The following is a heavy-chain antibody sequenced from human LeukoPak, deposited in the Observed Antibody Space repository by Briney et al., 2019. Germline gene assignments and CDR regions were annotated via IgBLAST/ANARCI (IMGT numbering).Heavy chain of an antibody. CDR3: AKGCSLGPVCYHLDY. V-gene: IGHV1-3*04. D-gene: IGHD2-15*01. CDR2: INTGDGDT. J-gene: IGHJ4*02. CDR1: GYTFTTRA. Sequence: ASVKSSCKASGYTFTTRAIHWVRLAPGQRLEWMGLINTGDGDTLYSQKFQGRVTITRDTSANTAYLELDGLTSEDTAVYYCAKGCSLGPVCYHLDYWGQGTLVTVSS.